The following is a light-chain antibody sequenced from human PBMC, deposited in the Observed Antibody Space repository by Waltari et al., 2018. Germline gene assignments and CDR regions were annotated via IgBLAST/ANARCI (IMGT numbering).Light chain of an antibody. V-gene: IGKV3-15*01. J-gene: IGKJ1*01. CDR2: GAS. CDR1: QSVSSN. Sequence: EIVMTQSPAPLSVSPGERATLSCRASQSVSSNLSWYQQKPGQPPRLLIYGASTRATGIAGRFSGSGSGTEFTLTSSSLQSEDFALYYCQQYNYWPRTFGQGTKVEI. CDR3: QQYNYWPRT.